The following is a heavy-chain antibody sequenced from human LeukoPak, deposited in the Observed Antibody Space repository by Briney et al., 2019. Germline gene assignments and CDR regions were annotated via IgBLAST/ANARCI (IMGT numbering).Heavy chain of an antibody. V-gene: IGHV3-23*01. J-gene: IGHJ4*02. Sequence: GSLRLSCVASGFTFSSNVMIWVRQAPGKGLEWVSSIPASGGSTYYADSVKGRFTISRDNSKNTLYLQMNSLRAEDTAVYYCARDLSSGYYYFDYWGQGTLVTVSS. D-gene: IGHD3-22*01. CDR2: IPASGGST. CDR1: GFTFSSNV. CDR3: ARDLSSGYYYFDY.